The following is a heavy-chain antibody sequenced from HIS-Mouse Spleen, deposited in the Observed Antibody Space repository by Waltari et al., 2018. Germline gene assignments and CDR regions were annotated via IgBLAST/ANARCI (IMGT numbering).Heavy chain of an antibody. CDR1: GYSISSGYY. V-gene: IGHV4-38-2*02. CDR2: IYHSGST. Sequence: QVQLQESGPGLVKPSETLSLTCTVSGYSISSGYYWGWIRQPPGKGLEWIGSIYHSGSTYYNPSLKSRVTISVDTSKNQFSLKLSSVTAADTAVYYCARVKTWGQGTLVTVSA. CDR3: ARVKT. J-gene: IGHJ5*02.